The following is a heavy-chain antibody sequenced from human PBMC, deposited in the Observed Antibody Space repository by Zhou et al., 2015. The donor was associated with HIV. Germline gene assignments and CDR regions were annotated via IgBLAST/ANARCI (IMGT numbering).Heavy chain of an antibody. V-gene: IGHV3-15*01. Sequence: EVQLVESGGGLVKPGGSLRLSCVASGFNFNNAWMSWVRQAPGKGLEWVGRLKSESDGGTTDYTAPVKGRFTISRDDSKNTLYLQMNSLKTEDTAVYYCSTPREPWGTYYGMDVWGQGTTVTVSS. CDR1: GFNFNNAW. CDR2: LKSESDGGTT. J-gene: IGHJ6*02. CDR3: STPREPWGTYYGMDV. D-gene: IGHD3-16*01.